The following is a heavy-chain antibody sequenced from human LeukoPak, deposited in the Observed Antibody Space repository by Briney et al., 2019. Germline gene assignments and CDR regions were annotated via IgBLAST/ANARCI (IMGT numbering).Heavy chain of an antibody. D-gene: IGHD7-27*01. Sequence: ETLSLTCAVSGDSISSRVWWSWVRQPPGKGLEWIGEIYHSGSTNYNPSLRSRVTISVDTSKNQFSLKLTSVTVADTAVYYCARHWGQWGQGTLVTVSS. CDR3: ARHWGQ. CDR2: IYHSGST. V-gene: IGHV4-4*02. J-gene: IGHJ4*02. CDR1: GDSISSRVW.